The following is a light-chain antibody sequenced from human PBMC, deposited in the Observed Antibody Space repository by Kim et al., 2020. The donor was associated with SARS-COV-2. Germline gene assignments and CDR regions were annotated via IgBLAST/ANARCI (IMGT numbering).Light chain of an antibody. CDR2: GAS. J-gene: IGKJ1*01. CDR1: QSVSSSY. Sequence: LPPGERATPACRASQSVSSSYLAWYQQKPGQAPRLLIYGASSRATGIPDRFSGSGSGTDFTLTISRLEPEVFAVYYCQQYGSSRTFGQGTKVDIK. CDR3: QQYGSSRT. V-gene: IGKV3-20*01.